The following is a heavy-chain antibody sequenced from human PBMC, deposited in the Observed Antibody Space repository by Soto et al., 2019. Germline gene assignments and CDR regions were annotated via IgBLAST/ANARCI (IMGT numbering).Heavy chain of an antibody. V-gene: IGHV3-21*01. CDR1: GFTFSSYS. J-gene: IGHJ3*02. D-gene: IGHD4-17*01. Sequence: GGSLRLSCAASGFTFSSYSMNWVRQAPGKGLEWVSSISSSSSYIYYADSVKGRFTISRDNAKNSLYLQMNSLRAEDTAVYYCARAQGVTTGAFDIWGQGTMVTVSS. CDR3: ARAQGVTTGAFDI. CDR2: ISSSSSYI.